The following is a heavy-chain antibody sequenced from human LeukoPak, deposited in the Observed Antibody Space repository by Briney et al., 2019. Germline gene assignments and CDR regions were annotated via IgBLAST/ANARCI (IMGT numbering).Heavy chain of an antibody. Sequence: PGGSLRLSCAASGFTFSDYYMSWIRQAPGNGLEWVSYISSSGSTIYYADSVKGRFTISRDNAKNSLYLQMNSLRAEDTAVYYCARSLSYYYDSSGYYYYWGQGTLVTVSS. CDR2: ISSSGSTI. D-gene: IGHD3-22*01. V-gene: IGHV3-11*01. J-gene: IGHJ4*02. CDR3: ARSLSYYYDSSGYYYY. CDR1: GFTFSDYY.